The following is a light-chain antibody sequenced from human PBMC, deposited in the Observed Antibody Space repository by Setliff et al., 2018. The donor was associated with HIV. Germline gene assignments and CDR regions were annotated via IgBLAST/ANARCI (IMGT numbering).Light chain of an antibody. CDR1: SRDVGGYTY. CDR3: SSYTRTPLYV. CDR2: DVS. J-gene: IGLJ1*01. Sequence: QSALTKPASVSGSPGQSNTISCAGISRDVGGYTYVSWYQQHPGKAPKLMSYDVSNRPSGVSIRFSCSKSGNTASLTISGLQAEDEADYYCSSYTRTPLYVFGTGTKVTVL. V-gene: IGLV2-14*03.